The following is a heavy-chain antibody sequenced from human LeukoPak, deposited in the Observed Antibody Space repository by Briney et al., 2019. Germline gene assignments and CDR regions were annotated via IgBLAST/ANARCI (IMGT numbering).Heavy chain of an antibody. CDR1: GFTFSSYA. CDR2: IGGSGSNT. J-gene: IGHJ4*02. V-gene: IGHV3-23*01. D-gene: IGHD3-16*01. Sequence: GGSLRLSCAASGFTFSSYAMTWVRQAPGKGLDWVSLIGGSGSNTYYTDSVQGRFTISRDNSRNTLYLQMSSLRAEDTAIYYCAKERGISYTYEFDYWGQGALVTVSS. CDR3: AKERGISYTYEFDY.